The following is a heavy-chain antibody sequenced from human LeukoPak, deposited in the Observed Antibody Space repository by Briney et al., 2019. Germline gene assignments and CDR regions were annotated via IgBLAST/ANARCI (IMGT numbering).Heavy chain of an antibody. CDR2: IRYDGSNK. J-gene: IGHJ4*02. CDR3: ARGGEVEMATFDY. V-gene: IGHV3-33*01. Sequence: GRSLRLSCAASGFTFSSYGMHWVRQAPGKGLEWVAVIRYDGSNKYYADSVKGRFTISRDNSKNTLYLQMNSLTAEDAAVYYCARGGEVEMATFDYWGQGTLVTVSS. CDR1: GFTFSSYG. D-gene: IGHD5-24*01.